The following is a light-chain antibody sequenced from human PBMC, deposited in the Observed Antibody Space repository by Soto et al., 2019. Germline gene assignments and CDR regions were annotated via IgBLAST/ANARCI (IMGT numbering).Light chain of an antibody. J-gene: IGKJ4*01. Sequence: EIVMTQSPATLSVSPGERATLSCRASQSVSSKLAWYQQKPGQAPRLLIYDASTSATGIPARFSGSGSGTEFTLTISSLQSEDFEVYYCQQYDSWPLTFGGGAKVEIK. CDR1: QSVSSK. CDR3: QQYDSWPLT. V-gene: IGKV3-15*01. CDR2: DAS.